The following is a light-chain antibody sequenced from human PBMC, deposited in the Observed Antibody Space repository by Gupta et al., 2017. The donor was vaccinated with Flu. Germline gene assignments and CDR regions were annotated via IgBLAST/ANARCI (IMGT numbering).Light chain of an antibody. V-gene: IGKV3-20*01. J-gene: IGKJ2*03. CDR1: QSINSNY. CDR2: SAS. Sequence: EVVLPQSPGTLSLSPGERVTLSCRASQSINSNYLAWYQQKPGQAPRLLIFSASSRATGIPDRFSGSGSGTDFTLTINRLEPEDFALYYCQQYYNSRHSFGQGTKLEIK. CDR3: QQYYNSRHS.